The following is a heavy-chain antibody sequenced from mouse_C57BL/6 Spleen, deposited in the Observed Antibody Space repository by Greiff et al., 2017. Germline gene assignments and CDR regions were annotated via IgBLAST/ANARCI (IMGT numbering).Heavy chain of an antibody. V-gene: IGHV5-4*01. CDR1: GFTFSSYA. J-gene: IGHJ3*01. CDR2: ISDGGSYT. D-gene: IGHD2-4*01. CDR3: ARGGDYDGAWFAY. Sequence: EVQVVESGGGLVKPGGSLKLSCAASGFTFSSYAMSWVRQTPEKRLEWVATISDGGSYTYYPDNVKGRFTISRDNAKNNLYLQMSHLKSEDTAMYYCARGGDYDGAWFAYWGQGTLVTVSA.